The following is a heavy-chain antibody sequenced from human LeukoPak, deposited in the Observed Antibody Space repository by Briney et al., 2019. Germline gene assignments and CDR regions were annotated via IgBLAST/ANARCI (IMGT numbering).Heavy chain of an antibody. CDR1: GGSISSYY. Sequence: SETLSLTCTVSGGSISSYYWSWIRQPPGQGLEWIGYIYYSGSTNYNPSLKSRVTISVDTSKNQFSLKLSSVTAADTAVYYCARGFRKSVVPAAITFFDYWGQGTLVTVSS. CDR2: IYYSGST. CDR3: ARGFRKSVVPAAITFFDY. D-gene: IGHD2-2*02. J-gene: IGHJ4*02. V-gene: IGHV4-59*01.